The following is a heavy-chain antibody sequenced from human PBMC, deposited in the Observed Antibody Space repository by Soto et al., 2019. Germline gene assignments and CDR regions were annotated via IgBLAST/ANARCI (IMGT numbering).Heavy chain of an antibody. CDR2: ISTYNGNT. V-gene: IGHV1-18*01. D-gene: IGHD2-21*02. CDR1: GYTFSKYG. CDR3: ATDGVVTASPYDY. Sequence: QVPLVQSGAEVKKPGASVKVSCKTSGYTFSKYGITWIRQAPGQGLEYMGWISTYNGNTDYAQKLQGRVTMTTDTSTNTAYMELRSLRPDDTAVFYCATDGVVTASPYDYWGQGTLVTVSS. J-gene: IGHJ4*02.